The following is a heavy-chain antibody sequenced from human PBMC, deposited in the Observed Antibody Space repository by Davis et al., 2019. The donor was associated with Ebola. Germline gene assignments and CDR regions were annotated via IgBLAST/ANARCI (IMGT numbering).Heavy chain of an antibody. J-gene: IGHJ3*02. CDR1: GGSISSYY. Sequence: PSETLSLTCTVSGGSISSYYWSWIRQPAGKGLEWIGRIYTSGSTNYNPSLKSRVTMSVDTSKNQFSLKLSSVTAADTAVYYCARDSSGYDFQAAFDIWGQGTMVTVSS. CDR3: ARDSSGYDFQAAFDI. V-gene: IGHV4-4*07. CDR2: IYTSGST. D-gene: IGHD5-12*01.